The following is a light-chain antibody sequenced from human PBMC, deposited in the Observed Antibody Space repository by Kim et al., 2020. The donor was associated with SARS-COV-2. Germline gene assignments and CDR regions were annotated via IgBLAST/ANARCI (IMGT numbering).Light chain of an antibody. Sequence: LGQPASISCRSSQSLVRSDGNTYLNWYQQRPGQSPKRLIYQVSKRDSGVPDRFSGSGSGTDFTLKISRVEAEDVGIYFCMQGALGYTFGQGTKLEIK. CDR3: MQGALGYT. V-gene: IGKV2-30*02. CDR1: QSLVRSDGNTY. CDR2: QVS. J-gene: IGKJ2*01.